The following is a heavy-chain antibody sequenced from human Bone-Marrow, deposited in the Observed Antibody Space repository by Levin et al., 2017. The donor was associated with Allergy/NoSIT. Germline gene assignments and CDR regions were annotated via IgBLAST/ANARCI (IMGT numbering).Heavy chain of an antibody. CDR2: IWYDGSNK. J-gene: IGHJ4*02. CDR1: GFTFSSYG. Sequence: GGSLRLSCAASGFTFSSYGMHWVRQAPGKGLEWVAVIWYDGSNKYYADSVKGRFTISRDNSKNTLYLQMNSLRAEDTAVYYCARARSSEKRYNWNDYYFDYWGQGTLVTVSS. V-gene: IGHV3-33*01. D-gene: IGHD1-1*01. CDR3: ARARSSEKRYNWNDYYFDY.